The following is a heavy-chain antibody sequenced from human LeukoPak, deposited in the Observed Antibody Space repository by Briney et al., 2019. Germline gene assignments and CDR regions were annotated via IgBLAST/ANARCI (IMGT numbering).Heavy chain of an antibody. CDR1: VFTFISSA. Sequence: AVKVSCKASVFTFISSAMQWVRQARGQRLEWIGWIVVGSGNTNYAQKFQERVTITKDVSTSTAYMEPSSLRSEHRAVSYFAGAGGSYSEWGFDIWGQGTVDPVSS. CDR3: AGAGGSYSEWGFDI. J-gene: IGHJ3*02. D-gene: IGHD1-26*01. CDR2: IVVGSGNT. V-gene: IGHV1-58*02.